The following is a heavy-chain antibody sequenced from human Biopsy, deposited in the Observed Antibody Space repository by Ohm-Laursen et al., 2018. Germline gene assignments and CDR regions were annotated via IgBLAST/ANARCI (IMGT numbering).Heavy chain of an antibody. CDR3: AEGGGHSF. J-gene: IGHJ4*02. CDR2: IHGSGRT. Sequence: SLRLSCAASEFNVDRNHMNWVRQAPGKGLGWVSMIHGSGRTDYADSVKGRFTVSRDNSKDTVYLQMNALRVDDTAMYYCAEGGGHSFWGQGALVTVSS. V-gene: IGHV3-66*01. D-gene: IGHD3-16*01. CDR1: EFNVDRNH.